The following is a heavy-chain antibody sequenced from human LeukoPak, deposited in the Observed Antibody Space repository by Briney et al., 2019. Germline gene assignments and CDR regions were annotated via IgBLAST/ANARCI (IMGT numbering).Heavy chain of an antibody. J-gene: IGHJ4*02. Sequence: SETLSLTCAVYGGSFSGYYWRWMRQPPGKGREWVGEMNHSGSTNYNPSLKSRVTISVDTSKHQFSLKLSSVPAADTAVYYCAREKERYSDYWGQGTLVTVSS. CDR3: AREKERYSDY. D-gene: IGHD5-18*01. CDR2: MNHSGST. V-gene: IGHV4-34*01. CDR1: GGSFSGYY.